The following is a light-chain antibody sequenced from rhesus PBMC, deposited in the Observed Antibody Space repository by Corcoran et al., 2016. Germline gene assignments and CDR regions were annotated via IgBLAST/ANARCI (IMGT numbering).Light chain of an antibody. CDR3: LQYSSSLT. CDR1: QSISSW. Sequence: DIQMTQSPSSLSASVGDTVTITCRASQSISSWLDWYQQKPGKSPKLLIYKASSLQSGVPASFSGSGSGIYFTLTLSSLQPEDFSTYYCLQYSSSLTFGGGTKVEIK. CDR2: KAS. V-gene: IGKV1-22*01. J-gene: IGKJ4*01.